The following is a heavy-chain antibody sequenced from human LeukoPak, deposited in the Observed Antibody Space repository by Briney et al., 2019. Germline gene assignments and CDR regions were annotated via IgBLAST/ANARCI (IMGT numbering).Heavy chain of an antibody. D-gene: IGHD3-3*01. CDR3: ATHYDFWSGYRAFDY. J-gene: IGHJ4*02. Sequence: ASVKVSCKVSGYTLTELSMHWVRQAPGKGLEWMGGFDPEDGETIYAQKFQGRVTMTEDTSTDTAYMELSSLRSEDTAVYCCATHYDFWSGYRAFDYWGQGTLVTVSS. V-gene: IGHV1-24*01. CDR2: FDPEDGET. CDR1: GYTLTELS.